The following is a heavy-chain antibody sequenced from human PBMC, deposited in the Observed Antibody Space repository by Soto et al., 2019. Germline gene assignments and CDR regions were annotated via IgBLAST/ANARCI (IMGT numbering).Heavy chain of an antibody. CDR1: GYTFTTYY. D-gene: IGHD6-19*01. CDR3: ARALAGILDYFDY. V-gene: IGHV1-46*01. J-gene: IGHJ4*02. CDR2: INPRGGST. Sequence: QVQLVQSGAEVKKPGASVKVSCKASGYTFTTYYMHWVRQAPGQGLEWMGIINPRGGSTTYAQKFQGRVTMTRDTSTSTVYMELTSLRSEDTAMFYCARALAGILDYFDYWGQGTLVTVSS.